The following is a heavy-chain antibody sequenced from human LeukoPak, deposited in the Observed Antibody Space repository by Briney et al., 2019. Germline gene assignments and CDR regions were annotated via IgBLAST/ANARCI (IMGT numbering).Heavy chain of an antibody. J-gene: IGHJ5*02. D-gene: IGHD5-18*01. CDR3: ARGGGYSRAPGNWFDA. Sequence: SETLSLTCAVYGGSFSGYYWSWIRQPPGKGLEWIGEINHSGSTNYNPSLKSRVTISVDTSKNQFSLKLSSVTAADTAVYYCARGGGYSRAPGNWFDAWGQGTLVTVSS. V-gene: IGHV4-34*01. CDR2: INHSGST. CDR1: GGSFSGYY.